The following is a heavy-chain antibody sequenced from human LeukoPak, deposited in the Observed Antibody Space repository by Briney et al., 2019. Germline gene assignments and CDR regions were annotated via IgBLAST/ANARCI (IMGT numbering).Heavy chain of an antibody. D-gene: IGHD2-2*02. CDR3: ASEVPASIDYFQH. CDR2: IYYSGST. Sequence: SETLSLTCTVSGGSISGSSYYWGWIRQPPGKGLEWIGSIYYSGSTYYNPSLKSRVTISVDTSKNQFSLRLSSVTAADTAVYYCASEVPASIDYFQHWGQGTLVTVSS. J-gene: IGHJ1*01. V-gene: IGHV4-39*07. CDR1: GGSISGSSYY.